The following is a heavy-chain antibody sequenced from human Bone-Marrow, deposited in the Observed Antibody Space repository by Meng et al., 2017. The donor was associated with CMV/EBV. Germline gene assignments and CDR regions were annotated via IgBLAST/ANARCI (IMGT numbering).Heavy chain of an antibody. V-gene: IGHV4-59*01. CDR2: IYYSGST. CDR1: GGSISSYY. CDR3: ARVSPTIHYYYYGMDV. D-gene: IGHD2-2*01. Sequence: GSLRLSCTVSGGSISSYYWSWIRQPPGKGLEWIGYIYYSGSTNYNPSLKRRVTTSVDTSKNQFSLKLSSVTAADTAVYYCARVSPTIHYYYYGMDVWGQGTTVTVSS. J-gene: IGHJ6*02.